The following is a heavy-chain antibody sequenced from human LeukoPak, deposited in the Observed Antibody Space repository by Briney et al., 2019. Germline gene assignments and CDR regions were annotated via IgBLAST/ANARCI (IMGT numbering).Heavy chain of an antibody. CDR3: ARGFIVGYSSSWYWFDP. CDR1: GGSFSGYY. CDR2: INHSGST. V-gene: IGHV4-34*01. D-gene: IGHD6-13*01. J-gene: IGHJ5*02. Sequence: SETLSLTCAVYGGSFSGYYWSWLRQPPGKGLEWIGEINHSGSTNYNPSLKSRVTISVDTSKNQFSLKLSSVTAADTAVYYCARGFIVGYSSSWYWFDPWGQGTLFTVSS.